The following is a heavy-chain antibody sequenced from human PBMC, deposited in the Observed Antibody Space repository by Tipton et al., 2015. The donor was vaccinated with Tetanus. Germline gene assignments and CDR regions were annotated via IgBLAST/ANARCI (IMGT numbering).Heavy chain of an antibody. CDR2: ISAYNGNT. D-gene: IGHD3-22*01. CDR1: GYTFTSYG. V-gene: IGHV1-18*01. J-gene: IGHJ6*03. CDR3: ARDVGRDYYDSSGYYMDV. Sequence: VQLVQSGAEVKKPGASVKVSCKASGYTFTSYGISWVRQAPGQGLEWMGWISAYNGNTNYAQKLQGRVTMTTDTSTSTAYMELRSLRSDDTAVYYCARDVGRDYYDSSGYYMDVWGKGTTVTVSS.